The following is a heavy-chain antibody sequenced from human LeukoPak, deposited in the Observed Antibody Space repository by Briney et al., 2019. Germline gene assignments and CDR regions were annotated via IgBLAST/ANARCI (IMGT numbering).Heavy chain of an antibody. CDR2: ISSNGGST. CDR1: GFTFSSYA. CDR3: AKVFHFGYAFDI. Sequence: GGSLRLSCAASGFTFSSYAMHWVRQAPGKGLEYVSAISSNGGSTYYANSVKGRFTISRDNSKNTLYLQMNSLRAEDTAVYYCAKVFHFGYAFDIWGQGAMVTVSS. V-gene: IGHV3-64*01. J-gene: IGHJ3*02. D-gene: IGHD3-3*01.